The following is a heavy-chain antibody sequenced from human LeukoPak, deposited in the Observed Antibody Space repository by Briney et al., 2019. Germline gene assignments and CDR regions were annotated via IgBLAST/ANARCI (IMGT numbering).Heavy chain of an antibody. CDR2: IYYSGST. Sequence: PSETLSLTCTVSGGSISSYYWSWIRQPPGKGLEWIGYIYYSGSTNYNPSLKSRVTISVDTSKNQFSLKLSSVTAADTAVYYCARRRSTIFGVVSKGYNWFDSWGQGTLVTVSS. V-gene: IGHV4-59*08. CDR3: ARRRSTIFGVVSKGYNWFDS. J-gene: IGHJ5*01. CDR1: GGSISSYY. D-gene: IGHD3-3*01.